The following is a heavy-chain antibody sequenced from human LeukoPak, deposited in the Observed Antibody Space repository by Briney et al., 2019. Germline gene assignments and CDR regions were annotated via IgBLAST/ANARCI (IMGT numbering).Heavy chain of an antibody. CDR3: ARALVAAGTIYYYYYMDV. CDR2: MNPNSGNT. CDR1: GYTFTNYD. V-gene: IGHV1-8*01. Sequence: ASVKVSCKASGYTFTNYDVNWVRQATGQGLEWMGWMNPNSGNTGYAQKFQGRVTITRNTSISTVYMELSSLRSDDTAVYYCARALVAAGTIYYYYYMDVWGKGTTVTVSS. D-gene: IGHD6-13*01. J-gene: IGHJ6*03.